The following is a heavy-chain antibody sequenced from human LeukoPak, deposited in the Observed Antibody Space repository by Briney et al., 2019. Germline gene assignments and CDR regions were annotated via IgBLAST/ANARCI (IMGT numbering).Heavy chain of an antibody. CDR2: INHSGST. V-gene: IGHV4-39*07. CDR3: ASFLAPDMVRGVIRDY. CDR1: GGSISSSSYY. Sequence: SETLSLTCTVSGGSISSSSYYWGWIRQPPGKGLEWIGEINHSGSTNYNPSLKSRVTISVDTSKNQFSLKLSSVTAADTAVYYCASFLAPDMVRGVIRDYWGQGTLVTVSS. J-gene: IGHJ4*02. D-gene: IGHD3-10*01.